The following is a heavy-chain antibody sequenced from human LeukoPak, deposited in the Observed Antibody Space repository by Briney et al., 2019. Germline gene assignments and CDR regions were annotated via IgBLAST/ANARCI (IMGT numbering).Heavy chain of an antibody. D-gene: IGHD4-23*01. Sequence: PGGSLRLSCAASGFIFSDHHMDWVRQAPGKGLEWVGRIRNKANSHTTEYAASVKGRFTISRDDSKNSLYLQMNSLKTEDTAVYYCARGAVVTPRGLDYWGQGILVTVSS. J-gene: IGHJ4*02. CDR1: GFIFSDHH. CDR2: IRNKANSHTT. V-gene: IGHV3-72*01. CDR3: ARGAVVTPRGLDY.